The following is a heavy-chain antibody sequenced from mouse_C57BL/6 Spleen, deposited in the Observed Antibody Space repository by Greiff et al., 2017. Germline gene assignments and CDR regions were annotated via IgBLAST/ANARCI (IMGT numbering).Heavy chain of an antibody. V-gene: IGHV7-3*01. CDR2: IRNKANGYTT. D-gene: IGHD1-2*01. CDR1: GFTFTDYY. Sequence: EVKVVESGGGLVQPGGSLSLSCAASGFTFTDYYMSWVRQPPGKALEWLGFIRNKANGYTTEYSASVKGRFTISRDNSKSILYLQMNALGAEDSANYCCARSFSTAHYFDYWGQGTTLTVSS. CDR3: ARSFSTAHYFDY. J-gene: IGHJ2*01.